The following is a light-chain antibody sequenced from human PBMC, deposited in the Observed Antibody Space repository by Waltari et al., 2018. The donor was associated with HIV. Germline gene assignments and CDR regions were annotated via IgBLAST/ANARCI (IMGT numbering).Light chain of an antibody. V-gene: IGLV1-44*01. CDR2: SNN. CDR1: SSHIGRNT. J-gene: IGLJ3*02. CDR3: AAWDDSLSAWV. Sequence: QSVLTQPPSASGTPGQRVTLSCSGSSSHIGRNTVNWFQQLPGTAPKLLIYSNNQRPSGVPDRLSGSKSDTSASLAISGLQSEDEADYYCAAWDDSLSAWVFGGGTKLAVL.